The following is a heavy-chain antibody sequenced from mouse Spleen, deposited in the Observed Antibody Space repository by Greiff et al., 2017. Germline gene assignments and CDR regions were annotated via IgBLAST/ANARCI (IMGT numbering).Heavy chain of an antibody. V-gene: IGHV1-53*01. CDR3: AREGDDYDVRFAY. Sequence: VQLQQPGTELVKPGASVKLSCKASGYTFTSYWMHWVKQRPGQGLEWIGNINPSNGSTNYNEKFKSKATLTVDKSSSTAYMQLSSLTSEDSAVYYCAREGDDYDVRFAYWGQGTLVTVSA. CDR1: GYTFTSYW. CDR2: INPSNGST. D-gene: IGHD2-4*01. J-gene: IGHJ3*01.